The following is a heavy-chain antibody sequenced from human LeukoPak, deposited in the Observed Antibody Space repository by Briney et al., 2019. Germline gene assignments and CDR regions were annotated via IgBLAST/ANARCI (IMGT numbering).Heavy chain of an antibody. V-gene: IGHV4-59*07. J-gene: IGHJ4*02. CDR1: GGSISSYY. CDR2: IYDSGST. CDR3: AGGSGWPHFDY. Sequence: SDTLSLTCTVSGGSISSYYWSWIRQPPGKGLEWIGYIYDSGSTNYNPSLKSRVTISVDTSKNQFSLNLSSVTAADTAVYYCAGGSGWPHFDYWGQGALVTVSS. D-gene: IGHD6-19*01.